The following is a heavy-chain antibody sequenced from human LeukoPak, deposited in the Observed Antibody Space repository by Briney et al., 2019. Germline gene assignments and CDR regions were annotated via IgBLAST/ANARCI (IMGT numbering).Heavy chain of an antibody. D-gene: IGHD6-13*01. CDR3: AKVYGRRSSWYYLDY. CDR1: GFTFSSYR. V-gene: IGHV3-21*01. Sequence: PGGSLRLSCAASGFTFSSYRMNWVRQAPGKGLEWVSSISSSSSYIYYADSLKGRFTISRDNAKNSLYLQMNSLRAEDTAVYYCAKVYGRRSSWYYLDYWGQGTLVTVSS. J-gene: IGHJ4*02. CDR2: ISSSSSYI.